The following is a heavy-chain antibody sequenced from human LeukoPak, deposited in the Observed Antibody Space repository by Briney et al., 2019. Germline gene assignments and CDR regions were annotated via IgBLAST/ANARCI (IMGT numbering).Heavy chain of an antibody. J-gene: IGHJ4*02. CDR3: ARGSPFGQ. CDR2: IYSSGTT. Sequence: AGGSLRLSCAASGFTVSSTYMSWVRQAPGKGLEWVSVIYSSGTTYYADSVKGRFTISRHSSKNTLDLQIDSPRPEDTAVYYCARGSPFGQWGQGTLVTVSS. CDR1: GFTVSSTY. V-gene: IGHV3-53*04. D-gene: IGHD3/OR15-3a*01.